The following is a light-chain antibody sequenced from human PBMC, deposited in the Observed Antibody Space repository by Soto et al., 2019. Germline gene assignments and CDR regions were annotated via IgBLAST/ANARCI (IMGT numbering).Light chain of an antibody. CDR2: GKS. CDR3: QQYNNFWT. Sequence: EIVMTQSPATLSVSPGETATLSCRASQSVSSNLAWYQQKPGQAPRLLIYGKSTRATDIPARFSGSGSGTEFTLTIRSLQSEDFAVYYCQQYNNFWTFGKGTKVEIK. J-gene: IGKJ1*01. V-gene: IGKV3-15*01. CDR1: QSVSSN.